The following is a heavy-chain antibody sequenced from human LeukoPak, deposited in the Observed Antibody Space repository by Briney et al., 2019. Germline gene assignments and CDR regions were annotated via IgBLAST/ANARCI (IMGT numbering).Heavy chain of an antibody. Sequence: PSETLSLTCAVYGGSFSGYYWSWIRQPPGRGLEWIGEINHSGSTNYNPSLKGRVTTSVDTSKNQFSLKLSSVTAADTAVYYCARLRLAYCGGDCYSPAYWGQGTLVTVSS. J-gene: IGHJ4*02. CDR1: GGSFSGYY. D-gene: IGHD2-21*02. V-gene: IGHV4-34*01. CDR3: ARLRLAYCGGDCYSPAY. CDR2: INHSGST.